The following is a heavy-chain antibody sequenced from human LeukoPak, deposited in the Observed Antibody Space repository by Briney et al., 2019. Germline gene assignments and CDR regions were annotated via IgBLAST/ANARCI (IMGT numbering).Heavy chain of an antibody. CDR1: GYTFTSHY. V-gene: IGHV1-46*01. D-gene: IGHD3-9*01. CDR3: KKKTAYDILTGYYYYYGMDV. Sequence: ASVKVSCKASGYTFTSHYMHWVRQAPGQGLEWMGIINPSGGSTSYAQKFQGRVTMTRDTSTSTVYMELSSLRSEDTAVYFCKKKTAYDILTGYYYYYGMDVWGQGTTVTVSS. CDR2: INPSGGST. J-gene: IGHJ6*02.